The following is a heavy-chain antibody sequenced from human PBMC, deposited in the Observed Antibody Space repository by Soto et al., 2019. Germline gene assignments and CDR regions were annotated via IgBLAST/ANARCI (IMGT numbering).Heavy chain of an antibody. CDR3: AADDMTTFI. V-gene: IGHV1-58*01. CDR1: GFTFPSSA. D-gene: IGHD1-1*01. CDR2: IAVGSGNT. Sequence: ASVRVSCRASGFTFPSSAVQWVRQARGQRLEWIGWIAVGSGNTNSAQKFKEGVTFTRDMSTSKVYMELSSLKSEDTAVYYCAADDMTTFIWGQGTLVTVSS. J-gene: IGHJ4*02.